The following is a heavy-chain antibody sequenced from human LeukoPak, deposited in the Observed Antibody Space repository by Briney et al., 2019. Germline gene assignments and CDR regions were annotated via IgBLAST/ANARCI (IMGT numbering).Heavy chain of an antibody. Sequence: PGGSLRLSCAASGFSFTSFAMTWVRQAPGKGLEWISAISPRGNSIYYSDSVRGRFTVSRDSSEKTLYLQMTSLRAEDTAVYYCAKDNLGYCSSTSCYTVDYWGQGTLVTVSS. CDR1: GFSFTSFA. CDR2: ISPRGNSI. CDR3: AKDNLGYCSSTSCYTVDY. V-gene: IGHV3-23*01. D-gene: IGHD2-2*02. J-gene: IGHJ4*02.